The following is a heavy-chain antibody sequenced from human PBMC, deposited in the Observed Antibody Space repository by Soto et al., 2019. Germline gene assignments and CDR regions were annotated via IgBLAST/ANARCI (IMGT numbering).Heavy chain of an antibody. V-gene: IGHV4-31*03. Sequence: PSETLSLTCTVSGGSISSGGYYWSWIRQHPGKGLEWIGYIYYSGSTYYNPSLKSRVTISVDTSKNQFSLKLSSVTAADTAVYYCAHYYYGSGSYGRVDAFDIWGQGTMGTVSS. CDR3: AHYYYGSGSYGRVDAFDI. D-gene: IGHD3-10*01. J-gene: IGHJ3*02. CDR1: GGSISSGGYY. CDR2: IYYSGST.